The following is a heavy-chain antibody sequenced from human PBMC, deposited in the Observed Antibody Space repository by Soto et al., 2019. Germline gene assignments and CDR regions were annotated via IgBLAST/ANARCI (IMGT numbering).Heavy chain of an antibody. CDR2: IYPGDSDT. CDR1: GYSFTSYW. Sequence: GGSLRLSCKGSGYSFTSYWIGWVRQMPGKGLEWMGIIYPGDSDTRYSPSFQGQVTISADKSISTAYLQWSSLKASDTAMYYCARHYCSSTSCYYYYYMDVWGKGTTVTVSS. V-gene: IGHV5-51*01. J-gene: IGHJ6*03. CDR3: ARHYCSSTSCYYYYYMDV. D-gene: IGHD2-2*01.